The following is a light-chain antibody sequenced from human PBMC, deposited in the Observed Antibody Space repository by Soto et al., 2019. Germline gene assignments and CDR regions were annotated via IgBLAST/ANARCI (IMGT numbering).Light chain of an antibody. CDR1: QTVGSRY. J-gene: IGKJ1*01. Sequence: EIVLTQSPGTLSLSPGERATPSRRASQTVGSRYLAWYQQKPGQAPRLLIYVASSRATGIPDRFSGSGSGTDFTLTISRLEPEDFAVYYCQQYVSSPWTFGQGTKVDIK. CDR2: VAS. V-gene: IGKV3-20*01. CDR3: QQYVSSPWT.